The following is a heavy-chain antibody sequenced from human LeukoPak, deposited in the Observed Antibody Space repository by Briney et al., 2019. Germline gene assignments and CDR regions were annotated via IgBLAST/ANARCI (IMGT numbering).Heavy chain of an antibody. CDR2: IYTSGST. CDR1: GGSISSGSYY. Sequence: SETLSLTCTVSGGSISSGSYYWSWIRQPAGKGLEWIGRIYTSGSTNYNPSLKSRVTISVDTSKNQFSLKLSSVSAADTAVYYCARDRYSSGWIDYWGQGTLVTVSS. D-gene: IGHD6-19*01. J-gene: IGHJ4*02. V-gene: IGHV4-61*02. CDR3: ARDRYSSGWIDY.